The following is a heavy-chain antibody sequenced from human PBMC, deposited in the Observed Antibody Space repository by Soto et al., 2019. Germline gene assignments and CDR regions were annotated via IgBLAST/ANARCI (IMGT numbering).Heavy chain of an antibody. D-gene: IGHD3-10*01. CDR3: ARQGRGVNISPFDS. CDR1: GFSLSTSGVG. CDR2: IYWDDDK. Sequence: QITLKESGPPLVKPTQTLTLTCTFSGFSLSTSGVGVGWIRQPPGKALEWLALIYWDDDKGYSPSLKSRLTTPNDPSKTQVVLTVTDQDPLETATYYCARQGRGVNISPFDSRGQGTLVTVSS. V-gene: IGHV2-5*02. J-gene: IGHJ4*02.